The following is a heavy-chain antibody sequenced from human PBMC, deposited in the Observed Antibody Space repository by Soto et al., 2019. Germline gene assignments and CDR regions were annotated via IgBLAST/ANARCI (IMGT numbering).Heavy chain of an antibody. V-gene: IGHV1-69*01. J-gene: IGHJ5*02. D-gene: IGHD6-13*01. CDR3: AGDRGIAAAGPGGTWLAP. CDR2: IIPAFRKA. Sequence: QVQLVQSGAEVKKPGSSVKVSCKASGGTFSSYGISWVRQAPGQGLEWMGGIIPAFRKANYAQKFQGRVTMPASESTSTAYMELSSRGPEDTAVYYCAGDRGIAAAGPGGTWLAPWGQGTLVTVSS. CDR1: GGTFSSYG.